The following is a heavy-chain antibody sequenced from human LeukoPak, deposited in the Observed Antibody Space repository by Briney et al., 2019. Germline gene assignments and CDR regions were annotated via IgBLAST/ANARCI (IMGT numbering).Heavy chain of an antibody. CDR2: IYTSGST. CDR1: GGSISSYY. J-gene: IGHJ2*01. Sequence: PSETLSLTCTVSGGSISSYYWSWIRQPAGKGLEWIGRIYTSGSTNYNPSLKSRVTMSVDTSKNQFSLKLSSVTAADTAVYYCARSDIIYYFPRAAVPNWYFDLWGRGTLVTVSS. D-gene: IGHD6-13*01. CDR3: ARSDIIYYFPRAAVPNWYFDL. V-gene: IGHV4-4*07.